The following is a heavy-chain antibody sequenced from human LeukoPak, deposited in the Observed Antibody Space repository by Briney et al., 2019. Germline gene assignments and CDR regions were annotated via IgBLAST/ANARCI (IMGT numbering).Heavy chain of an antibody. CDR1: GFTFSSYS. CDR3: ARGISFYGGNSEGPDY. D-gene: IGHD4-17*01. V-gene: IGHV3-48*02. J-gene: IGHJ4*02. CDR2: ISSSSSTI. Sequence: PGGSLRLSCAASGFTFSSYSMNWVRQAPGKGLEWVSYISSSSSTIYYADSVKGRFTISRDNAKNSLYLQMNSLRDEDTAVYYCARGISFYGGNSEGPDYCGQGTLVTVSS.